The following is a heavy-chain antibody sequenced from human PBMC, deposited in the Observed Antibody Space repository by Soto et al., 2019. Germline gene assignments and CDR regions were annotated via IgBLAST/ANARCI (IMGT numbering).Heavy chain of an antibody. D-gene: IGHD3-3*01. CDR3: AREGAYFDSWSGYFGPGYFDK. V-gene: IGHV4-4*02. Sequence: QVQLQESGPGLVQPSETLSLTCAVSGGSITSGHWWSWFRQTPGKGLEWIGEIYHGGTTDYNPSLKGRVTMSVDKSKNQFSLKLKSVTAADTAVYYCAREGAYFDSWSGYFGPGYFDKWGQGILVTVSS. CDR1: GGSITSGHW. CDR2: IYHGGTT. J-gene: IGHJ4*02.